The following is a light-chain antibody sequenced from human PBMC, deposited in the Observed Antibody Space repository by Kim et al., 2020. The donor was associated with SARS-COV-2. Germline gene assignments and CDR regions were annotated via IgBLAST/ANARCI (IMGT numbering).Light chain of an antibody. V-gene: IGLV2-14*03. J-gene: IGLJ1*01. CDR1: SSDVGGYNY. CDR2: DVN. CDR3: SSYTASSTFV. Sequence: GQSCTISGTGASSDVGGYNYVSWYQQHPGEAPKLMIYDVNKRPSGLSNRFSGSKSGNTASLTISGLQAEDEADYYCSSYTASSTFVFGTGTKVTVL.